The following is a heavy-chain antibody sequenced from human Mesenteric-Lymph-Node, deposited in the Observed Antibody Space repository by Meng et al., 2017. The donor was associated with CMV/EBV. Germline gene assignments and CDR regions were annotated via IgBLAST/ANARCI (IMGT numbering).Heavy chain of an antibody. D-gene: IGHD2-2*01. Sequence: GESLKISCAASGFTFSTYWMSWVRQAPGKGLEWVANIKQDGSEKYYADSVKGRFTISRDSAKNSLYLQMNSLRAEDTAVYYSARDAYCSSIRCYLGAGFFDYWGQGTLVTVSS. V-gene: IGHV3-7*01. CDR3: ARDAYCSSIRCYLGAGFFDY. CDR1: GFTFSTYW. CDR2: IKQDGSEK. J-gene: IGHJ4*02.